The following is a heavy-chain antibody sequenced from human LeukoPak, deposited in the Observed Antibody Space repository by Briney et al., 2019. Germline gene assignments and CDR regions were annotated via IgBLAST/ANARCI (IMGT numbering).Heavy chain of an antibody. V-gene: IGHV3-48*01. CDR2: ISSSRSII. CDR3: AGAGFGSGWYYFDS. CDR1: GSTFSRYS. Sequence: GGSLRLSCAASGSTFSRYSMNWVRQAPGKGLEWVSYISSSRSIIEYADSVKGRFTISSDNAKNSLYLQMNSLRAEDTAVYYCAGAGFGSGWYYFDSWGQGTLVTVSS. J-gene: IGHJ4*02. D-gene: IGHD6-19*01.